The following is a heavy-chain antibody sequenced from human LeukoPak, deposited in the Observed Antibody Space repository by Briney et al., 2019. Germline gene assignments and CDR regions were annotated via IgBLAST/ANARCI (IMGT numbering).Heavy chain of an antibody. Sequence: SETLSLTCAVYGGSFSGYYWSWIRQPPGKGLEWIGEINHSGSTNYNPSLKSRVTISVDTSKNQFSLKLSSVTAADTAVYYCARDPAPSNWFDRWGRGTLVTVSS. J-gene: IGHJ5*02. V-gene: IGHV4-34*01. CDR2: INHSGST. CDR1: GGSFSGYY. CDR3: ARDPAPSNWFDR.